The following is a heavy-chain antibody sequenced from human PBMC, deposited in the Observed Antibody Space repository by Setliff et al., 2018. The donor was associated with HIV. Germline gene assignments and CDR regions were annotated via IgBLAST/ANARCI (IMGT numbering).Heavy chain of an antibody. J-gene: IGHJ4*02. CDR1: KFIFSTYW. Sequence: GGSLRLSCTTSKFIFSTYWMHWVRQGPGKGLVWVSRINSDGSNTMYADSVKGRFTISRDNYKNTLYLQMNSLRPEDTAVYYCARDSPLSHFDYWGQGILVTVSS. CDR3: ARDSPLSHFDY. V-gene: IGHV3-74*03. CDR2: INSDGSNT.